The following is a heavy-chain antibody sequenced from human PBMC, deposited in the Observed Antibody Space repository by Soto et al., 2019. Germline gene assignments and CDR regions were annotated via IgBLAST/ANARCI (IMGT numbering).Heavy chain of an antibody. CDR3: ATYYYDSSGLDAFDI. D-gene: IGHD3-22*01. CDR1: GYTLTELS. J-gene: IGHJ3*02. V-gene: IGHV1-24*01. CDR2: FDPEDGET. Sequence: GASVKVSCKVSGYTLTELSMHWVRQAPGKGLEWMGGFDPEDGETIYARKFQGRVTMTEDTSTDTAYMELSSLRSEDTAVYYCATYYYDSSGLDAFDIWGQGTMVTVSS.